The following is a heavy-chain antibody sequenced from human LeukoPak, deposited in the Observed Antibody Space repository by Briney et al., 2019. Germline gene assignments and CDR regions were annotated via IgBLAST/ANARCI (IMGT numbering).Heavy chain of an antibody. CDR1: GFTFSDYY. CDR2: ISGSTTYT. V-gene: IGHV3-11*03. J-gene: IGHJ4*02. CDR3: ARASAAHRFDF. D-gene: IGHD6-13*01. Sequence: GGSLSLSCAASGFTFSDYYMGWIRQAPGKGLEWVSSISGSTTYTNYADSVKVRFTISRVNAKNSLYLQMDSLRAEDTAVYYCARASAAHRFDFWGQGILVTVSS.